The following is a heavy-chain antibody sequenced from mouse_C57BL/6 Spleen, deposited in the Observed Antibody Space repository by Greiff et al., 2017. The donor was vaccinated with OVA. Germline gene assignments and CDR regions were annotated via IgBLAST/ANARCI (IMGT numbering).Heavy chain of an antibody. CDR2: IHPNSGST. CDR3: ANIYDGYYPWFAY. D-gene: IGHD2-3*01. V-gene: IGHV1-64*01. CDR1: GYTFTSYW. Sequence: QVQLQQPGAELVKPGASVKLSCKASGYTFTSYWMHWVKQRPGQGLEWIGMIHPNSGSTNYNEKFKSKATLTVDKSSSTAYMQLSSLTSEDSAVYYCANIYDGYYPWFAYWGQGTLVTVSA. J-gene: IGHJ3*01.